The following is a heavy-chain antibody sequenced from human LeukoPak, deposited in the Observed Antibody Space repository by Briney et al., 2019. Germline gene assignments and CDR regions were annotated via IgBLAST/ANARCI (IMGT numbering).Heavy chain of an antibody. Sequence: ASVKVSCKASGYTFTNYAMNWVRQAPGQGLEWMGWINANTGKPTYAQGFTGRFVFSLDTSVSTAYLQISSLKAEDTAVYYCARESAYSSSWTNWFDPWGQGTLVTVSS. CDR3: ARESAYSSSWTNWFDP. CDR1: GYTFTNYA. CDR2: INANTGKP. J-gene: IGHJ5*02. V-gene: IGHV7-4-1*02. D-gene: IGHD6-13*01.